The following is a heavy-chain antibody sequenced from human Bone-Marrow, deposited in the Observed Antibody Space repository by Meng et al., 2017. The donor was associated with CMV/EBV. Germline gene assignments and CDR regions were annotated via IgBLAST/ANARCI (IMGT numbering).Heavy chain of an antibody. Sequence: GESLKISCAVSGLTFTNAWMTWVRQAPGKGLEWVGRIKSKSDGETIDYAAPVRGRFIISRDDSKNTLYLQLTSLKTEDTAVYYCTTRAFWGQGTLVTVSS. CDR1: GLTFTNAW. CDR2: IKSKSDGETI. J-gene: IGHJ4*02. V-gene: IGHV3-15*01. CDR3: TTRAF.